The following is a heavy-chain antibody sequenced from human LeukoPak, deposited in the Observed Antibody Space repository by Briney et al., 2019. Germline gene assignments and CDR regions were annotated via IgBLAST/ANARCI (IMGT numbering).Heavy chain of an antibody. CDR3: ARDLVTVTKGFDI. CDR1: DDSFSSHY. J-gene: IGHJ3*02. CDR2: IPYIGST. Sequence: SETLSLTCAVSDDSFSSHYWTWIRQPPGKGLEWIGYIPYIGSTNYNPSLKSRVTISIDTSRNQFSLRLSSVTAADTAVYYCARDLVTVTKGFDIWGQGTMVSVSS. D-gene: IGHD4-17*01. V-gene: IGHV4-59*11.